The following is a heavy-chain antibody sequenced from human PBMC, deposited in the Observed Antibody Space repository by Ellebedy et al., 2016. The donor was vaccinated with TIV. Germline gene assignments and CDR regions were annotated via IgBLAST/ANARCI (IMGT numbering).Heavy chain of an antibody. CDR3: ATDGSYGDYLSPAHASVM. CDR2: INQDSTKT. D-gene: IGHD4-17*01. V-gene: IGHV3-7*01. Sequence: GGSLRLSCAASGFSFRSYWMTWVRQAPGKGLEWVANINQDSTKTFYVDSVEGRFTISRDNAKNSLFLQMKSLGVEDTAIYYCATDGSYGDYLSPAHASVMWGQGTLVSVSS. J-gene: IGHJ3*02. CDR1: GFSFRSYW.